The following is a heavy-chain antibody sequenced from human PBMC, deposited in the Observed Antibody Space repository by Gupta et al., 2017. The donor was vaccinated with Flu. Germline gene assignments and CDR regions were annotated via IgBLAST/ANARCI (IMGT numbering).Heavy chain of an antibody. J-gene: IGHJ4*02. D-gene: IGHD3-22*01. V-gene: IGHV3-72*01. CDR3: TRLNFYDGSGYYNDF. CDR1: GFTLSDHH. CDR2: SKNRATSYTT. Sequence: GFTLSDHHLDWVRQAPGKGLEWIGRSKNRATSYTTVYAASVEGRFTFSRDDSKNSVNLQMNSLKTEDTAVYYCTRLNFYDGSGYYNDFWGQGTLVAVSS.